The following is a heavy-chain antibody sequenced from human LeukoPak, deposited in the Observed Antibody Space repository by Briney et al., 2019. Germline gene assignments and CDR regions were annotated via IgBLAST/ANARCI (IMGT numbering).Heavy chain of an antibody. Sequence: GGSLRLSCAASGFTFSSYSMNWVRQAPGKGLEWVSYISSSSSAMSYADSAKGRFTISRDNAKNSLYLQMNSLTAEDTAVYYCATDLGSSRPNFWGQGILVTVSS. J-gene: IGHJ4*02. V-gene: IGHV3-48*01. D-gene: IGHD6-13*01. CDR1: GFTFSSYS. CDR2: ISSSSSAM. CDR3: ATDLGSSRPNF.